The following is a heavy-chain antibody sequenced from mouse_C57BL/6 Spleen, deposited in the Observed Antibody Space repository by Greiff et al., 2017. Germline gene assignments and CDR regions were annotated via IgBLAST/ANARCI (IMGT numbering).Heavy chain of an antibody. Sequence: EVKLVESGPGLVKPSQSLSLTCSVTGYSITSGYYWNWIRQFPGNKLEWMGYISYDGSNNYNPSLKNRISITRDTSKNQFFLKLNSVTTEDTATYYCARDASSGYVPFDYWGQGTTLTVSS. J-gene: IGHJ2*01. CDR1: GYSITSGYY. D-gene: IGHD3-2*02. CDR2: ISYDGSN. CDR3: ARDASSGYVPFDY. V-gene: IGHV3-6*01.